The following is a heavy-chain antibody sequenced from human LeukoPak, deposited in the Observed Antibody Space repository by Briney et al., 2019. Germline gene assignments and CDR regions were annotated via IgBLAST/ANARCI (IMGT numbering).Heavy chain of an antibody. CDR3: ARDTGSVADFDY. J-gene: IGHJ4*02. CDR1: GGTFSSYA. V-gene: IGHV1-69*01. D-gene: IGHD4-17*01. CDR2: IIPIFGTA. Sequence: SVKVSCKASGGTFSSYAISWVRQAPGQGLEWMGGIIPIFGTANYAQKFQGRVTITADESTSTAYMELSSLRSEDTAVYYCARDTGSVADFDYWGQGTLVTVSS.